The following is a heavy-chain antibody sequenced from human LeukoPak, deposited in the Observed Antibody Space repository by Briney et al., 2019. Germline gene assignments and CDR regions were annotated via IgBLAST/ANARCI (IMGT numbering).Heavy chain of an antibody. Sequence: GGSLRLSCAASGFTFSGYGMHWVRQGPGKGLEWVAFIPYDGSNKQCADSVKGRFTISRDNSKNTLYLQMSSLRPEDTAVYFCSIIAANSFDYWGQGTLVTVSS. CDR1: GFTFSGYG. V-gene: IGHV3-30*02. D-gene: IGHD2-15*01. J-gene: IGHJ4*02. CDR2: IPYDGSNK. CDR3: SIIAANSFDY.